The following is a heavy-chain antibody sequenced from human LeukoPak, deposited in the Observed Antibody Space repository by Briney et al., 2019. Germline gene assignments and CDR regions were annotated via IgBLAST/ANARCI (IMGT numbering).Heavy chain of an antibody. CDR1: GGSISSYY. CDR2: TYYSGST. Sequence: SETLSLTCTVSGGSISSYYWSWIRQPPGKGLEWIGYTYYSGSTNYNPSLKSRVTISVDTSKNQFSLKLSSVTAADTAVYYCARGSIAARPDGLFDYWGQGTLVTVSS. D-gene: IGHD6-6*01. J-gene: IGHJ4*02. CDR3: ARGSIAARPDGLFDY. V-gene: IGHV4-59*01.